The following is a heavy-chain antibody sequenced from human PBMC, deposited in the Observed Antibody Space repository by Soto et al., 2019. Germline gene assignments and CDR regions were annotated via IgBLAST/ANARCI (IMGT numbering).Heavy chain of an antibody. CDR2: IKEDGSEK. CDR1: GFTFRSYW. D-gene: IGHD2-21*01. J-gene: IGHJ5*02. CDR3: AREGEYGGDDLDP. V-gene: IGHV3-7*01. Sequence: EVQLVESGGGLAQPGGSLRLSCAASGFTFRSYWMSWDRQAPGKGLEWVANIKEDGSEKYYVDSVKGRFTISRDNAKKSLYLQMNSLRVEDTAVYYWAREGEYGGDDLDPWGQGTLVTVSP.